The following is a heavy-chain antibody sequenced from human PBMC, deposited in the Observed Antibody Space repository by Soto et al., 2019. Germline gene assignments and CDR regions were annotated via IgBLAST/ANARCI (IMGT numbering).Heavy chain of an antibody. D-gene: IGHD3-22*01. CDR2: IKSKTDGGTT. V-gene: IGHV3-15*07. Sequence: EVQLVESGGGLVKPGGSLRLSCAASGFTFSNAWINWVRKAPGKGLEWVGRIKSKTDGGTTDFAAPVKGRFAISRDDSKNMVYLQMNSLKTEYTGIYYCTTDFYSPRIVVRFDYWGHGALVTVSS. J-gene: IGHJ4*01. CDR3: TTDFYSPRIVVRFDY. CDR1: GFTFSNAW.